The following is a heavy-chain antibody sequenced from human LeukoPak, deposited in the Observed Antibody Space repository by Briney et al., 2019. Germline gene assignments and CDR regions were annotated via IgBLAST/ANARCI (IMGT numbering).Heavy chain of an antibody. J-gene: IGHJ6*04. V-gene: IGHV3-73*01. CDR3: TRRETRDSSEMDV. CDR2: IRSKANSYAT. CDR1: GFTFSGSA. Sequence: GGSLKLSCAASGFTFSGSAMHWVRQASGKGLEWVGRIRSKANSYATAYAASVKGRFTISRDDSKNTAYLQMNSLKTEDTAVYYCTRRETRDSSEMDVWGKGTTVTVSS. D-gene: IGHD3-22*01.